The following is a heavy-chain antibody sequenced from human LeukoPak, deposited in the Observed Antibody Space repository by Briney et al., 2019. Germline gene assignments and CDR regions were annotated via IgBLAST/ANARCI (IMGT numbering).Heavy chain of an antibody. D-gene: IGHD2-15*01. V-gene: IGHV3-20*01. CDR2: INWSGSTT. CDR1: RFTLEDYA. Sequence: GGSLRLSCAASRFTLEDYAMSWVRHTPEKGLEWVAGINWSGSTTGYADSVKGRFTVSRDDAKNSLSPEMNSLRVEDTALYHCARGVSASDPSGVDAFDLWGQGSLVTVSS. CDR3: ARGVSASDPSGVDAFDL. J-gene: IGHJ3*01.